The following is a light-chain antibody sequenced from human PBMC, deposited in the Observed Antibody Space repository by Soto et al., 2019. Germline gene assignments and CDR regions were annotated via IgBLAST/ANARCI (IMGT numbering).Light chain of an antibody. Sequence: DIQMTQSPSTLSASLVHRVTITCRASQSISSWLAWYQQKPGKAPKLLIYKASSLESGVPSRFSGSGSGTEFTLTISSLQPDDFATYYCQQYNSYWTFGQGTKVDIK. V-gene: IGKV1-5*03. J-gene: IGKJ1*01. CDR3: QQYNSYWT. CDR2: KAS. CDR1: QSISSW.